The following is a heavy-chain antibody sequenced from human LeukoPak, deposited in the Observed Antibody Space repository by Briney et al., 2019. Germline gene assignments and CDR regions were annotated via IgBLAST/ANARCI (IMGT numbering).Heavy chain of an antibody. D-gene: IGHD3-10*01. CDR1: GFTFSSYA. Sequence: PGGSLRLSCAASGFTFSSYAMHWVRQAPGKGLEYVSAISSSGGSTYYANSVKGRFTISRDNSKNTLYLQMGSLRAEDMAVYYCARGGETYYYGSGSYYNTRFFDYWGQGTLVTVSS. CDR2: ISSSGGST. J-gene: IGHJ4*02. V-gene: IGHV3-64*01. CDR3: ARGGETYYYGSGSYYNTRFFDY.